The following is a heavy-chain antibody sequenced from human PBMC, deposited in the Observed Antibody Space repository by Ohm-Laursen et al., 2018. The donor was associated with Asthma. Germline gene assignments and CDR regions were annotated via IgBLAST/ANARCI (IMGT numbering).Heavy chain of an antibody. CDR3: AKRGEANWGSDWYFDV. D-gene: IGHD7-27*01. V-gene: IGHV4-39*01. J-gene: IGHJ2*01. Sequence: SETLSLTCTASGGFISSSSYYWGWIRQPPGKGLEWIGSIYYSGSTYYNPSLKRRVTISVDTSKNQFSLKLSSVTAADTAVYYCAKRGEANWGSDWYFDVWGRGTLVTVSS. CDR2: IYYSGST. CDR1: GGFISSSSYY.